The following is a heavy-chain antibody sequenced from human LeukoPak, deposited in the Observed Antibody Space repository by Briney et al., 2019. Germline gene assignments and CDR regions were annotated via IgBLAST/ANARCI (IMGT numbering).Heavy chain of an antibody. Sequence: GGSLRLSCAASGFSFSDHEMNWVRQAPGKGLEWVSYISSSGSDKYYPDSAKGRFTISRDNAKNSLYLQMNSLRAEDTAVYYCARRTSGAFAIWGQGTKVTVSS. CDR2: ISSSGSDK. J-gene: IGHJ3*02. CDR1: GFSFSDHE. CDR3: ARRTSGAFAI. V-gene: IGHV3-48*03.